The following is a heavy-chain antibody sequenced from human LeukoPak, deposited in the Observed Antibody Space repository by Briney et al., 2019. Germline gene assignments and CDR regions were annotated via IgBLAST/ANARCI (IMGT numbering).Heavy chain of an antibody. CDR2: ISYDGSNK. CDR3: ARDQYYDFWSGSFDY. V-gene: IGHV3-30*04. CDR1: GFSFSNFA. D-gene: IGHD3-3*01. Sequence: GGSLRLSCAASGFSFSNFAMHWVRQAPGKGLEWVAVISYDGSNKYYADSVKGRFTISRDNSKNTLYLQMNSLRAEDTAVYYCARDQYYDFWSGSFDYWGQGTLVTVSS. J-gene: IGHJ4*02.